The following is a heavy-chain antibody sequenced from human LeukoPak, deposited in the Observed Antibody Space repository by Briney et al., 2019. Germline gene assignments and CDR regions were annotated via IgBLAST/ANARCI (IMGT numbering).Heavy chain of an antibody. CDR2: IYSGGST. CDR1: GFTFSSYA. J-gene: IGHJ4*02. Sequence: PGGSLRLSCAASGFTFSSYAMHWVRQAPGKGLEWVSVIYSGGSTYYADSVKGRFIISRDNSKNTLYLQMNNLRAEDTAVYYCASSAYCSSISCYNSLPFDYWGQGTLVTVSS. CDR3: ASSAYCSSISCYNSLPFDY. D-gene: IGHD2-2*02. V-gene: IGHV3-53*01.